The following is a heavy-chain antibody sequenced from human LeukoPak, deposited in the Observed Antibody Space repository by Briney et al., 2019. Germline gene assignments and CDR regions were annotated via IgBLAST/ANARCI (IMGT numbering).Heavy chain of an antibody. V-gene: IGHV3-30*18. J-gene: IGHJ5*02. Sequence: GGSLRLSCAASGFTFSSYGMHWVRQVPGKGLEWVAVISYDGSNKYYADSVKGRFTISRDNSKNTLYLQMNSLRAEDTAVYYCAKHSSGWSGWFDPWGQGTLVTVSS. CDR1: GFTFSSYG. CDR3: AKHSSGWSGWFDP. D-gene: IGHD6-19*01. CDR2: ISYDGSNK.